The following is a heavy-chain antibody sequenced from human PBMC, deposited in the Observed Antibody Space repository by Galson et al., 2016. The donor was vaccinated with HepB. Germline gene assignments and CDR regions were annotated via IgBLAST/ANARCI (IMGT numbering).Heavy chain of an antibody. Sequence: SLRLSCAASGFTFSSYTLHWVRQAPGKGLEWVAVISFDGSNKYYADSVKGRFTISRDNSKNTLYLQMNSLRAEDTAMYYCARGRGRRGPAALDYWGQGTLVTVSS. V-gene: IGHV3-30*04. D-gene: IGHD2-2*01. CDR1: GFTFSSYT. CDR3: ARGRGRRGPAALDY. J-gene: IGHJ4*02. CDR2: ISFDGSNK.